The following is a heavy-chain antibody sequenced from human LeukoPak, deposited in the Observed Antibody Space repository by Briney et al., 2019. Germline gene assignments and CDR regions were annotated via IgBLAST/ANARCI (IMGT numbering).Heavy chain of an antibody. CDR3: ARHYYDSTGYYYFDY. CDR2: FYHSGST. CDR1: GYSISSGYY. V-gene: IGHV4-38-2*01. D-gene: IGHD3-22*01. Sequence: SETLSLTCAVSGYSISSGYYWGWIRQPPGKGLEWIGNFYHSGSTYYNPSLKSRVTISADTSKNLFSLKLSSVTAADTAVYYCARHYYDSTGYYYFDYWGQGTLVTVSS. J-gene: IGHJ4*02.